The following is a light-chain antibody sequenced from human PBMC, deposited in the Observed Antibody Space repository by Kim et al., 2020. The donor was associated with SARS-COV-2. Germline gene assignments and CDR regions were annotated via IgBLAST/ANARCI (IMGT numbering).Light chain of an antibody. Sequence: EIVLTQSPATLSLSPGERATLSCRASQSISSYLGWYQQKPGQAPRLLIYDASNRATGIPARFSGSGSGTDFTLTISSLEPEDFAVYYCQQRRNWPLTFGQGTKVDIK. V-gene: IGKV3-11*01. CDR1: QSISSY. J-gene: IGKJ1*01. CDR2: DAS. CDR3: QQRRNWPLT.